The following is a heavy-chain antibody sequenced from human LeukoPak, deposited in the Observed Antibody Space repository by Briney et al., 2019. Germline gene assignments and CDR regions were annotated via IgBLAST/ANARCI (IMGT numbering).Heavy chain of an antibody. J-gene: IGHJ6*04. CDR2: ISSSGSTI. Sequence: GGSPRLSCAASGFTFSSYEMNWVRQAPGKWLEWVSYISSSGSTIYCADSVKGRFTISRDNAKNSLYLQMNSLRAEDTAVYYCAELGITMIGGVWGKGTTVTISS. D-gene: IGHD3-10*02. V-gene: IGHV3-48*03. CDR3: AELGITMIGGV. CDR1: GFTFSSYE.